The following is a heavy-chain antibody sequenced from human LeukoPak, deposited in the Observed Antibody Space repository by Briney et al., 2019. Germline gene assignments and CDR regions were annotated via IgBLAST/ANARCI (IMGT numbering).Heavy chain of an antibody. CDR1: GGSISSGGYY. CDR2: IYYSGST. D-gene: IGHD5-12*01. V-gene: IGHV4-31*03. Sequence: SETLSLTCTVSGGSISSGGYYWSWIRQHPGKGLEWIGYIYYSGSTYYNPSLKSRVTISVDTSKNQFPLKLSSVTAADTAVYYCARVPDRLRFDYWGQGTLVTVSS. J-gene: IGHJ4*02. CDR3: ARVPDRLRFDY.